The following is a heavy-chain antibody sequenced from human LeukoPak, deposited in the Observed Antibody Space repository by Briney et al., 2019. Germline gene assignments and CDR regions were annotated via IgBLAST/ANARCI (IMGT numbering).Heavy chain of an antibody. CDR1: GFTFSSYA. D-gene: IGHD2-15*01. Sequence: GRSLRLSCAASGFTFSSYAMHWVRQAPGKGLEWVAVISYDGSNKYYADSVKGRFTISRDNSKSTLYLQMNSLRAEDTAVYYCAREVDRSFGYWGQGNLVTVSS. CDR3: AREVDRSFGY. CDR2: ISYDGSNK. V-gene: IGHV3-30*04. J-gene: IGHJ4*02.